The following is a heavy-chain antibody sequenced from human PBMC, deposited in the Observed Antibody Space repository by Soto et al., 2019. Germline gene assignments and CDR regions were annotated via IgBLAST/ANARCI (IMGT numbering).Heavy chain of an antibody. D-gene: IGHD2-21*01. CDR2: IRGTAT. Sequence: EVQLLESGGTLVQPGESLRLSCEVSGFSFSSFAMNWVRQAPGEGLEWVSSIRGTATSYADSVKGRFTISSDNSKNTVYMQMNTLRGEDTAVYYCAKGAVLRTTSGGWCNWFDPWGQGTLVIVSS. CDR3: AKGAVLRTTSGGWCNWFDP. V-gene: IGHV3-23*01. CDR1: GFSFSSFA. J-gene: IGHJ5*02.